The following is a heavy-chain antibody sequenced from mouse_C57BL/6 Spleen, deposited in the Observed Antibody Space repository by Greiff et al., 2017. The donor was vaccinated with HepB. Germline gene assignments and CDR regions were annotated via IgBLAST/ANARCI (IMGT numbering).Heavy chain of an antibody. V-gene: IGHV5-4*03. CDR3: AMYYYGSSYYFDY. CDR1: GFTFSSYA. Sequence: EVMLVESGGGLVKPGGSLKLSCAASGFTFSSYAMSWVRQTPEKRLEWVATISDGGSYTYYPDNVKGRFTISRDNAKNNLYLQMSHLKSEDTAMYYCAMYYYGSSYYFDYWGQGTTLTVSS. CDR2: ISDGGSYT. D-gene: IGHD1-1*01. J-gene: IGHJ2*01.